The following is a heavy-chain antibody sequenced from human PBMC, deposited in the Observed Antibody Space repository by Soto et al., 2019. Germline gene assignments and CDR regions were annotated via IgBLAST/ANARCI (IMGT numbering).Heavy chain of an antibody. Sequence: SETLSLTCTVSGGSISSYYWSWIRQPPGKGLEWIGYIYYSGSTNYNPSLKSRVTISVDTSKNQFSLKLSSVTAADTVLYYCAREASDSSGWDYAFDIWGQGTMVTVSS. D-gene: IGHD3-22*01. J-gene: IGHJ3*02. CDR3: AREASDSSGWDYAFDI. CDR2: IYYSGST. CDR1: GGSISSYY. V-gene: IGHV4-59*01.